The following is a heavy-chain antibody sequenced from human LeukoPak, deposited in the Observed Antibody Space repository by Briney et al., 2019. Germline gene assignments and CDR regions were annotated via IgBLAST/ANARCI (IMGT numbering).Heavy chain of an antibody. J-gene: IGHJ4*02. CDR3: ARIPSWDTAMAAGDY. CDR1: GFTFSSYS. Sequence: GGSLRLSCAASGFTFSSYSMNWVRQAPGKGLEWVSSISSSSSYIYYADSVKGRFTISRDNAKNSPYLQMNSLRAEDTAVYHCARIPSWDTAMAAGDYWGQGTLVTVSS. V-gene: IGHV3-21*01. D-gene: IGHD5-18*01. CDR2: ISSSSSYI.